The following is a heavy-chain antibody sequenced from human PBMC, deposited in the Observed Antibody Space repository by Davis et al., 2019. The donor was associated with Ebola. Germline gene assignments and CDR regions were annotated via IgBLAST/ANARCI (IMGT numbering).Heavy chain of an antibody. CDR3: ARDSDDYCFDY. Sequence: GGSLRLSCAASGFTFSSYWMHWVRQAPGRGLEWVAFVRSHGSDDHYADSVKGRFTTFRDNPKNTLYLQMNSLRPEDTAVYYCARDSDDYCFDYWGQGTLVTVSS. D-gene: IGHD2-21*02. J-gene: IGHJ4*02. CDR2: VRSHGSDD. CDR1: GFTFSSYW. V-gene: IGHV3-30*02.